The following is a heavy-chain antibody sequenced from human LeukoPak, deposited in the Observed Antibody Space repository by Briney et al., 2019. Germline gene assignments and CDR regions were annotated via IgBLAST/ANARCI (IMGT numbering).Heavy chain of an antibody. CDR2: INWNGGST. CDR3: ARVSSSSADY. D-gene: IGHD6-13*01. Sequence: GGSLRLSCAASGFTFDDYGMNWVRQAPGKGLEWVSGINWNGGSTGYADSVKGRFTTSRDNAKNSLYLQMNSLRAEDTAVYYCARVSSSSADYWGQGTLVTVSS. J-gene: IGHJ4*02. CDR1: GFTFDDYG. V-gene: IGHV3-20*04.